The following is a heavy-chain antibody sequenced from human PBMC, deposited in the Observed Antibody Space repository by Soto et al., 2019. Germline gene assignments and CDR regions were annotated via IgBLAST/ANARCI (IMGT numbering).Heavy chain of an antibody. J-gene: IGHJ4*02. CDR2: INHSGST. CDR1: GGSFSGYY. V-gene: IGHV4-34*01. Sequence: QVQLQQWGPGLLKPSETLSLTCAVYGGSFSGYYWSWIRQPPGKGQEWVGEINHSGSTNYNPSLKSRVTISVDTSKNQFSLTLSSVTAADTAVYYCARESETTGTWAGRYFDYWGQGTLVTVSS. CDR3: ARESETTGTWAGRYFDY. D-gene: IGHD1-1*01.